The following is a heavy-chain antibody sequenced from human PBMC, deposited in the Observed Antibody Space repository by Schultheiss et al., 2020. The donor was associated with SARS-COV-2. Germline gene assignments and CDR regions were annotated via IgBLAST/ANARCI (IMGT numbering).Heavy chain of an antibody. V-gene: IGHV4-4*07. Sequence: SETLSLTCTVSGGSISSYYWSWIRQPPGKGLEWIGRIYTSGSTNYNPSLKSRVTMSVDTSKNQFSLKLSSVTAADTAVYYCARHASMVRGVIIGSWFDPWGQGTLVTVSS. D-gene: IGHD3-10*01. J-gene: IGHJ5*02. CDR3: ARHASMVRGVIIGSWFDP. CDR2: IYTSGST. CDR1: GGSISSYY.